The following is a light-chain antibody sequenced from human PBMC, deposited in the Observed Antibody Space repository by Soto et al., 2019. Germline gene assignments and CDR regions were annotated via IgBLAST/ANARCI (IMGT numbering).Light chain of an antibody. CDR1: QSVNRK. V-gene: IGKV3-15*01. CDR3: QQYNNGPLG. CDR2: DAS. Sequence: EIVMTQSPATLSVSPGERATLSCRASQSVNRKLAWYQQKPGQALRLLIHDASTRATGIAVRFSGSESGTEFTLTISRLESEDFAVYYCQQYNNGPLGFGGGNKLEIK. J-gene: IGKJ4*01.